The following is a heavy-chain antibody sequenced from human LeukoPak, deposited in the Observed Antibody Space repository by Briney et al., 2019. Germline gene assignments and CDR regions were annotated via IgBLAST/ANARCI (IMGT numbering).Heavy chain of an antibody. V-gene: IGHV3-11*06. CDR1: GFTFSDYY. CDR3: AKDSLRASYYDILTGYYYYYYYGMDV. D-gene: IGHD3-9*01. CDR2: ISSSSSYT. Sequence: GGSLRLSCAASGFTFSDYYMSWIRQAPGKGLEWVSYISSSSSYTNYADSVKGRFTISRDNAKNTLYLQMNSLRAEDTAVYYCAKDSLRASYYDILTGYYYYYYYGMDVWGQGTTVTVSS. J-gene: IGHJ6*02.